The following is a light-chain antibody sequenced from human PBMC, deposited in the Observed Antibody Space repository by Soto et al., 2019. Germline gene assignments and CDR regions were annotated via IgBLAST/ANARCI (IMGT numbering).Light chain of an antibody. CDR1: PSISSW. Sequence: IQMTQSPSTLSASVGDRVTVTCRSSPSISSWLAWYQQKPGKAPKLLIYDASSLESGVPSRFSGSGSGTEFTLTISSLQPDDFATYYCQQYNSYSLWTFGQGTKVDIK. CDR3: QQYNSYSLWT. CDR2: DAS. V-gene: IGKV1-5*01. J-gene: IGKJ1*01.